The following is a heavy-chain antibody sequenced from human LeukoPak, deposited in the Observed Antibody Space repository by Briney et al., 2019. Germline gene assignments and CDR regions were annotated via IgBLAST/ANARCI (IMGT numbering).Heavy chain of an antibody. CDR2: INHSGST. D-gene: IGHD3-16*01. CDR1: GGSFSGYY. CDR3: ARARRFGKDAFDI. Sequence: SETLSLTCAAYGGSFSGYYWSWIRQPPGKGLEWIGEINHSGSTNYNPSLKSRVTISVDTSKNQFSLKLSSVTAADTAVYYCARARRFGKDAFDIWGQGTMVTVSS. V-gene: IGHV4-34*01. J-gene: IGHJ3*02.